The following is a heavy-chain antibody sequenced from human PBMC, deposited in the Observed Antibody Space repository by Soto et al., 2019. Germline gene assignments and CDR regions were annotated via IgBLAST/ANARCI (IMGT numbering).Heavy chain of an antibody. V-gene: IGHV4-59*01. J-gene: IGHJ4*02. CDR3: AAGEASSRNLAPYYLDF. CDR2: IHYSGTT. Sequence: GTLSLTCTVSGGSMRNYFWTWIRQPPGKGLEWIGYIHYSGTTSFFPSYNPSLRSRVTISEDTSKNQFSLKLLSVTTADTAVYFCAAGEASSRNLAPYYLDFWGQGTLVTVSS. CDR1: GGSMRNYF. D-gene: IGHD6-13*01.